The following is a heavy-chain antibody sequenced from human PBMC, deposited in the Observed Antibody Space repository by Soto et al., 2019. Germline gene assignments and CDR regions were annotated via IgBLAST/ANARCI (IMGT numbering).Heavy chain of an antibody. CDR2: IYYSGST. CDR1: GGSISSGDYY. J-gene: IGHJ5*02. CDR3: ARTGRGWFDP. V-gene: IGHV4-30-4*01. D-gene: IGHD3-10*01. Sequence: LCGGSISSGDYYWSWIRQPPGKGLEWIGYIYYSGSTYYNPSLKSRVTISVDTSKNQFSLKLSSVTAADTAVYYCARTGRGWFDPWGQGTLVTVSS.